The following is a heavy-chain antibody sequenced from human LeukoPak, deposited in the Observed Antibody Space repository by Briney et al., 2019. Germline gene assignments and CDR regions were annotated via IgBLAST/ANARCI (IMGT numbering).Heavy chain of an antibody. D-gene: IGHD2-15*01. Sequence: SETLSLTCAVYVGPFSGYYWSWIRQPPGKGLELIGEINHSGSTNYNPSLKSRVTISVDTSKNQFSLKLSSVTAADTAVYYCARAGLGYCSGGSCYWFDPWGQGTLVTVSS. CDR3: ARAGLGYCSGGSCYWFDP. CDR2: INHSGST. V-gene: IGHV4-34*01. CDR1: VGPFSGYY. J-gene: IGHJ5*02.